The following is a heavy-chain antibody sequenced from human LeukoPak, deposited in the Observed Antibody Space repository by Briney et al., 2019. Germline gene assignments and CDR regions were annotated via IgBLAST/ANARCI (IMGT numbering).Heavy chain of an antibody. V-gene: IGHV3-48*04. CDR2: ISSSSSTI. CDR1: GFTFSSYS. D-gene: IGHD1-26*01. Sequence: GGSLRLSRAASGFTFSSYSMNWVRQAPGKGLEWVSYISSSSSTIYYADSVKGRFTISRDNARNTLYLQMNSLRAEDTAVYYRARDRSGSQYYMDVWGKGATVTVSS. CDR3: ARDRSGSQYYMDV. J-gene: IGHJ6*03.